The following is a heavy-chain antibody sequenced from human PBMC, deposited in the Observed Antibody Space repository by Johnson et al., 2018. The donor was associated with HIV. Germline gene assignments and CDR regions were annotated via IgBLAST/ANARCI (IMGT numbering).Heavy chain of an antibody. CDR3: ARVSSGWYLAFDI. CDR2: IWYDGSNK. CDR1: GFTFDDYG. Sequence: QVQLVESGGGVVWPGGSLRLSCAASGFTFDDYGMSWVRQAPGKGLEWVAVIWYDGSNKYYADSVKGRFTISRDNSKNTLYLQMNSLRAEDTAVYYCARVSSGWYLAFDIWGQGTMVTVSS. V-gene: IGHV3-33*08. J-gene: IGHJ3*02. D-gene: IGHD6-19*01.